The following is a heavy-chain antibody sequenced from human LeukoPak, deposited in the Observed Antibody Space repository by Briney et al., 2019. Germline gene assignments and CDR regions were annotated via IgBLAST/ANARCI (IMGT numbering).Heavy chain of an antibody. CDR1: GGTFSRNV. D-gene: IGHD1-20*01. J-gene: IGHJ3*02. CDR2: IIPIFRTG. CDR3: ARGYGLIGTTAEAKDALDI. V-gene: IGHV1-69*05. Sequence: GASVKVSCKTSGGTFSRNVVSWVRQAPGQGLEWMGGIIPIFRTGNYAQKFQDRVTITTDESTSTAYMELSSLRSEDTAVYYCARGYGLIGTTAEAKDALDIWGQGTMVTVSS.